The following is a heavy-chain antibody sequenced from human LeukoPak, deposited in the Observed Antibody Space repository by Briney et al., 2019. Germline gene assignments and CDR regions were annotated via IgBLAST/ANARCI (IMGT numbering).Heavy chain of an antibody. J-gene: IGHJ4*02. D-gene: IGHD5-12*01. CDR2: INPSGGST. CDR1: GYTFTSYY. Sequence: ASVKVSCKASGYTFTSYYMHWVRQAPGQGLEWMGIINPSGGSTSYAQKFQGRVTMTRDTSTSAVYMELSSLRSEDTAAYYCARDMDHVVATSPFDYWGQGTLVTVSS. CDR3: ARDMDHVVATSPFDY. V-gene: IGHV1-46*01.